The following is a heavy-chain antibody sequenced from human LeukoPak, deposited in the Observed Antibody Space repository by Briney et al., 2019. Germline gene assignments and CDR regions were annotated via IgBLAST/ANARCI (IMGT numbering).Heavy chain of an antibody. V-gene: IGHV4-4*09. CDR1: GGSISNYY. CDR2: IYTGGST. J-gene: IGHJ6*03. Sequence: SETLSLTCTVSGGSISNYYWSWIRQPPGKGLEWIGYIYTGGSTNYNPSLKSRVTISVDTSKNRFSLKLSSVTAADTAVYYCAGSPRYYYYYMDVWGKGTTVTVSS. CDR3: AGSPRYYYYYMDV.